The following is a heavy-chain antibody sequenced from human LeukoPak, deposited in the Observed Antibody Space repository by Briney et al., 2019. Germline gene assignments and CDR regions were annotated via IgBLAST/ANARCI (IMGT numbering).Heavy chain of an antibody. CDR3: ASESLDYGVLIDY. V-gene: IGHV4-34*01. Sequence: SETLSLTCAVYGGSFSGYYWSWIRQPPGKGLERIGEINHSGSTNYNPSLKSRVTISVDTSKNQFSLKLSSVTAADTAVYYCASESLDYGVLIDYWGQGTLVTVSS. CDR1: GGSFSGYY. D-gene: IGHD4-17*01. J-gene: IGHJ4*02. CDR2: INHSGST.